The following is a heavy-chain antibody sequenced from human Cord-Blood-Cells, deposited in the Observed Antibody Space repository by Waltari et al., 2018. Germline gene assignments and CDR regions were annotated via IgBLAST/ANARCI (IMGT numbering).Heavy chain of an antibody. CDR2: IKSKTDGGTT. CDR1: GFTFRNAW. D-gene: IGHD3-10*02. CDR3: TSLFGESH. V-gene: IGHV3-15*01. Sequence: EVQLVESGGGLVKPGGSLRLSCAASGFTFRNAWMRWVCQAPGKGLELVGRIKSKTDGGTTDYAAPVKSRFTISRYDSKNTRYLQMNSLKTEDTAVYYCTSLFGESHWGQGTLVTVSS. J-gene: IGHJ4*02.